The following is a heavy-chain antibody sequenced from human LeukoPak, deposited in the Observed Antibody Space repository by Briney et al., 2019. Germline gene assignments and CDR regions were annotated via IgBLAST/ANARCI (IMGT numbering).Heavy chain of an antibody. D-gene: IGHD5-24*01. CDR1: GFNFSSYW. J-gene: IGHJ3*02. CDR3: ARDREMATRLHDAFDI. Sequence: GGSLRLSCAASGFNFSSYWMSWVRQAPGKGLEWVANIKLDGSEQYYVDSVKGRFTISRDNAKNSLYLQMNSLRAEDTAVYYCARDREMATRLHDAFDIWGQGTMVTVSS. CDR2: IKLDGSEQ. V-gene: IGHV3-7*01.